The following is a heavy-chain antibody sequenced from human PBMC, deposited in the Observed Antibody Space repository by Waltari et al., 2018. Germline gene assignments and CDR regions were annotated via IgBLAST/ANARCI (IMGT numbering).Heavy chain of an antibody. CDR1: GYSISSGYY. J-gene: IGHJ5*02. D-gene: IGHD1-1*01. CDR3: ARRNWHDWFDP. CDR2: IYHSGST. V-gene: IGHV4-38-2*01. Sequence: QVQLQESGPGLVKPSETLSLTCAVSGYSISSGYYWGWIRQPPGKGLAWIGSIYHSGSTYYNPSLKSRVTISVDTSKNQFSLKLSSVTAADTAVYYCARRNWHDWFDPWGQGTLVTVSS.